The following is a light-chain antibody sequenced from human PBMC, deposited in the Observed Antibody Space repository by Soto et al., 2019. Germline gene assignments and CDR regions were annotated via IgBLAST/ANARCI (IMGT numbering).Light chain of an antibody. CDR1: SSDVGGYNY. Sequence: QSALTQPASVSGCPGQSITISCTGTSSDVGGYNYVSWYQHHPGKAPKLMIYDVRNRPSGVSNRFSGSKSGNTASLTISGLQAEDEADYYCSSYTSSTTRRLFGGGTKLTVL. CDR3: SSYTSSTTRRL. CDR2: DVR. J-gene: IGLJ2*01. V-gene: IGLV2-14*03.